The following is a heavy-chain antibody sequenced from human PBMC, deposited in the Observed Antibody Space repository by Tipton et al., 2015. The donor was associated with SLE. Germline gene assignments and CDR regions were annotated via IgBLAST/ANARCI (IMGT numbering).Heavy chain of an antibody. J-gene: IGHJ4*02. Sequence: SLRLSCAASGFFVRTNHMSWVRQAPGKGREWVSVIHSGDTTYYADSVKGRFTISRDRSENTLYLQMDSLRVEDTAMYYCVRNSPGNYDFWSGYPAYWGQGTLVTVSS. CDR2: IHSGDTT. CDR3: VRNSPGNYDFWSGYPAY. CDR1: GFFVRTNH. D-gene: IGHD3-3*01. V-gene: IGHV3-66*01.